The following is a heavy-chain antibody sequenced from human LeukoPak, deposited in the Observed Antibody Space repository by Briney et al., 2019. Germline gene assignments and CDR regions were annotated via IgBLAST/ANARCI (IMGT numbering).Heavy chain of an antibody. J-gene: IGHJ4*02. CDR1: GFSFSTSM. Sequence: PGGTLRLSCAASGFSFSTSMMSWVRRAPGQGLERVSTIVHGAETTYYADSVRGRFTISRDNFKDTLYLQMNSLRAEDTAIYYCTKRDGQSFDYWGQGALVTVSS. CDR2: IVHGAETT. V-gene: IGHV3-23*01. D-gene: IGHD5-24*01. CDR3: TKRDGQSFDY.